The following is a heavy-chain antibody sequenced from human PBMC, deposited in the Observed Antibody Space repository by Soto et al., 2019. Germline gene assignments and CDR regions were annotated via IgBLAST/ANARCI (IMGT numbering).Heavy chain of an antibody. CDR2: IIPILGIA. D-gene: IGHD6-13*01. V-gene: IGHV1-69*08. Sequence: QVQLVQSGAEVKKPGSSVKVSCKASGGTFSSYTISWVRQAPGQGLEWMGRIIPILGIANYAQKFQGRVTITEDKSTSAAYRELSSLRSEDTAVYYCAREYSSSWDNWFDPCGQGTLVTVSS. J-gene: IGHJ5*02. CDR3: AREYSSSWDNWFDP. CDR1: GGTFSSYT.